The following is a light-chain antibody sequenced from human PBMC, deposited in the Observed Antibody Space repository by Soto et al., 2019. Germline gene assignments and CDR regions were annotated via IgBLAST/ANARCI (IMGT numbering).Light chain of an antibody. V-gene: IGKV3-20*01. CDR2: GAS. J-gene: IGKJ4*01. CDR1: QTISRSL. Sequence: EIVLTQSPGTLSLSPGEGATLSCRASQTISRSLLAWYQQKPGQAPRLLISGASSRATGIPDRVSGSGSGTDVTLNISRLEPEDFAVYYCQQYSDAPLTFGGGTNVEIK. CDR3: QQYSDAPLT.